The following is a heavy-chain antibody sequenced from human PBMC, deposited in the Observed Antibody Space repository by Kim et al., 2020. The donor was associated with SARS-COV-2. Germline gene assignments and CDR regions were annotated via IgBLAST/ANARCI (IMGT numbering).Heavy chain of an antibody. D-gene: IGHD4-17*01. V-gene: IGHV4-59*01. J-gene: IGHJ4*03. CDR2: IYYSGST. CDR3: ARGPATVDLDS. Sequence: SETLSLTCTVSGGSISSYYWSWIRQPPGKGLEWIGYIYYSGSTNYNPSLKSRVTISVDTSKNQFSLKLSSVTAADTAVYYCARGPATVDLDSWGHVTLVT. CDR1: GGSISSYY.